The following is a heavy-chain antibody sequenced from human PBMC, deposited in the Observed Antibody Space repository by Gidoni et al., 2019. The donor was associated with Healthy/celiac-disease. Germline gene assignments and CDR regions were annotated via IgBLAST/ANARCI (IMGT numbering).Heavy chain of an antibody. D-gene: IGHD4-4*01. J-gene: IGHJ4*02. CDR2: ISYDGSNK. CDR3: AKLAPGSNLSDY. V-gene: IGHV3-30*18. Sequence: GKGLEWVAVISYDGSNKYYADSVKGRFTISRDNSKNTLYLQMNSLRAEDTAVYYCAKLAPGSNLSDYWGQGTLVTVS.